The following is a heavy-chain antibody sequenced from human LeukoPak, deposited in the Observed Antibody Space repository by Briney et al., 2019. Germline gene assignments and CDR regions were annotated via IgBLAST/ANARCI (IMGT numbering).Heavy chain of an antibody. D-gene: IGHD5-24*01. J-gene: IGHJ4*02. CDR3: ARDLGWLQSY. V-gene: IGHV3-74*01. CDR1: GFTFSSYW. Sequence: GGSLRLSCAASGFTFSSYWMHWVRQAPGKGLVWVSRINPDGSSTSYADSVKGRFTISRDNAKNTLYLQTNSLRAEDTAVYYCARDLGWLQSYWGQGILVTVSS. CDR2: INPDGSST.